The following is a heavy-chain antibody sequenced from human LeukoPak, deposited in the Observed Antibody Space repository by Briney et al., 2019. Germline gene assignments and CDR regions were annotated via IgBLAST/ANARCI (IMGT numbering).Heavy chain of an antibody. CDR3: ARGQDSSGSNFDY. CDR1: GGSFSGYY. Sequence: SETLSLTCAVYGGSFSGYYWSWIRQPPGKGLEWIGEINHSGSTNYNPSLKSRVTISVDTSKDQFSLKLSSVTAADTAVYYCARGQDSSGSNFDYWGQGTLVTVSS. CDR2: INHSGST. V-gene: IGHV4-34*01. J-gene: IGHJ4*02. D-gene: IGHD3-22*01.